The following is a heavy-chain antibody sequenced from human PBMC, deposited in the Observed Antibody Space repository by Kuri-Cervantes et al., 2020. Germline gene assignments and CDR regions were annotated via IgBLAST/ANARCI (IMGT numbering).Heavy chain of an antibody. V-gene: IGHV1-8*01. CDR3: ARGGEKYYYDSSGPPRNGMDV. D-gene: IGHD3-22*01. CDR1: GYTFTSYD. CDR2: MNPNSGNT. Sequence: ASVKVSCKASGYTFTSYDINWVRQATGQGLEWMGWMNPNSGNTGYAQKFQGRVTMTRNTSISTAYMELSSLRSEDTAVYYCARGGEKYYYDSSGPPRNGMDVWGRGTTVTVSS. J-gene: IGHJ6*02.